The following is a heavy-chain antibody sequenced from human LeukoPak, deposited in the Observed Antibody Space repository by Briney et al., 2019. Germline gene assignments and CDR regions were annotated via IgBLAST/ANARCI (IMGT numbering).Heavy chain of an antibody. CDR3: ASRRLYSSSSRWFDP. CDR2: INHSGST. Sequence: KSSETLSLTCAVYGGSFSGYYWSWIRQPPGKGLEWIGEINHSGSTNYNPSLKSRVTTSVDTSKNQFSLKLSSVTAADTAVYYCASRRLYSSSSRWFDPWGQGTLVTVSS. J-gene: IGHJ5*02. CDR1: GGSFSGYY. V-gene: IGHV4-34*01. D-gene: IGHD6-6*01.